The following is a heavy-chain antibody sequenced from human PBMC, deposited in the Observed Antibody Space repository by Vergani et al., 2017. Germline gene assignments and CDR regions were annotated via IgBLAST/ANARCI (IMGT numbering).Heavy chain of an antibody. Sequence: QVQLQQWGAGLLKPSETLSLTCAVYGGSFSGYYWSWIRQPPGKGLEWIGEINHSGSTNYNPPLKSRVTISVDTSKNQFSLKLSSVTAADTAVYYCARVPSYYYGSGSYYYSHYFDYWGQGTLVTVSS. CDR2: INHSGST. CDR1: GGSFSGYY. CDR3: ARVPSYYYGSGSYYYSHYFDY. D-gene: IGHD3-10*01. J-gene: IGHJ4*02. V-gene: IGHV4-34*01.